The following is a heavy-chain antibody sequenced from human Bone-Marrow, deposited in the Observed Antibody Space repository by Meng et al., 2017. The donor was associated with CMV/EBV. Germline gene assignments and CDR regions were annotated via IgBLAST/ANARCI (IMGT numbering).Heavy chain of an antibody. Sequence: GESLKISCAASGFTFSSYGMHWVRQAPGKGLEWVAFIRYDGSNKYYADSVKGRFTISRDNSKNTLYLQMNSLRIGDTAVYYCARDGSRVCTGGTFYWAEYFQHWGQGTLVTVSS. D-gene: IGHD2-15*01. J-gene: IGHJ1*01. CDR1: GFTFSSYG. CDR2: IRYDGSNK. V-gene: IGHV3-30*02. CDR3: ARDGSRVCTGGTFYWAEYFQH.